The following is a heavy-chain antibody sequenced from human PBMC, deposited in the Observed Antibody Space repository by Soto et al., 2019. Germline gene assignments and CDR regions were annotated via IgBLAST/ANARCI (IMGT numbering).Heavy chain of an antibody. CDR3: ARGGGVGVAGSAAFDM. J-gene: IGHJ3*02. CDR1: GYPVTAYY. D-gene: IGHD3-3*01. V-gene: IGHV1-2*02. CDR2: INPATGAA. Sequence: QLHLVQSGAVVKKPGASVTVSCSASGYPVTAYYMHWVRQAPGRGLEWMGGINPATGAAKYTQAFQGRVAMARDTSTSTVFMGLSGLTSEDTAVFYRARGGGVGVAGSAAFDMWGQGTLVTVSS.